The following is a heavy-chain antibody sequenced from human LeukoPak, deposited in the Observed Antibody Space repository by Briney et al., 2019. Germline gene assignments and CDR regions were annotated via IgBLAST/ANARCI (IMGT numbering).Heavy chain of an antibody. CDR1: GFTFSSHD. CDR2: ISSSGGII. D-gene: IGHD3-10*01. Sequence: GGSLRLSCAAPGFTFSSHDLNWVRQAPGKGLQWVSYISSSGGIIYYADSVQGRFTISRDNTKNSLYLQMNSLRVEDTAVYYCASRYGSGRKKAVPFDYWGQGTLVTVSS. J-gene: IGHJ4*02. CDR3: ASRYGSGRKKAVPFDY. V-gene: IGHV3-48*03.